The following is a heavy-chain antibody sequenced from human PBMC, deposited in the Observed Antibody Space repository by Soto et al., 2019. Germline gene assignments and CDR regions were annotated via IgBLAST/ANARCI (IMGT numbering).Heavy chain of an antibody. D-gene: IGHD3-16*02. CDR2: ISYDGSDK. V-gene: IGHV3-30*18. CDR1: GFPFNSYG. Sequence: PGGSLSLSCAALGFPFNSYGMHWVRPAPGKGLEWVAVISYDGSDKYNADSVKGRFTISRDNSKNTRYLQMNSLRAEGTAACYFAKDLEGPQGLMTSSFCFDYWGQGTLVTVPS. CDR3: AKDLEGPQGLMTSSFCFDY. J-gene: IGHJ4*02.